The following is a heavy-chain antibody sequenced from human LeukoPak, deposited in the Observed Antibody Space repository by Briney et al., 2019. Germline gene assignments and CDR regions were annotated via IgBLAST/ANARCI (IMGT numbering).Heavy chain of an antibody. CDR2: ISYSGST. Sequence: TSETLSLTCTVSGGSISRSSYYWVWIRQPPGKGLEWIGSISYSGSTYYNPSLKSRVTISVDTSKKQVSLKVTSVTAADTAVDYCTRHYDMRYAIYVCGQGTTVTVSS. CDR1: GGSISRSSYY. J-gene: IGHJ6*02. V-gene: IGHV4-39*01. D-gene: IGHD3-9*01. CDR3: TRHYDMRYAIYV.